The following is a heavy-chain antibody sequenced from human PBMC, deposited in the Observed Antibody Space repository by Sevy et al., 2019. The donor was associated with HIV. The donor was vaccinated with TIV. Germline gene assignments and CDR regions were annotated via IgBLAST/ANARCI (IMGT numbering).Heavy chain of an antibody. CDR1: GFIFSTYG. D-gene: IGHD6-13*01. Sequence: GGSLRLSCAASGFIFSTYGMHWVRQAPGKGLEWVALIWYDGSSQYYADSVQGGFTISRDNSKNTLDLQMNSLRAEDTAVYYCVSGASIAAAGNFAYWGQGTLVTVSS. CDR2: IWYDGSSQ. CDR3: VSGASIAAAGNFAY. J-gene: IGHJ4*02. V-gene: IGHV3-33*08.